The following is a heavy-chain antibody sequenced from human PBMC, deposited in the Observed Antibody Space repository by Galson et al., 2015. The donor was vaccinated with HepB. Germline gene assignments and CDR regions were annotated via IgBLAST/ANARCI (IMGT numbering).Heavy chain of an antibody. Sequence: ETLSLTCTVSGGSISSYYWSWIRQPPGKGLEWIGYIYYSGSTNYNPSLKSRVTISVDTSKNQFSLKLSSVTAADTAVYYCARGIAAAEAWYFQHWGQGTLVTVSS. CDR1: GGSISSYY. V-gene: IGHV4-59*01. D-gene: IGHD6-13*01. CDR3: ARGIAAAEAWYFQH. CDR2: IYYSGST. J-gene: IGHJ1*01.